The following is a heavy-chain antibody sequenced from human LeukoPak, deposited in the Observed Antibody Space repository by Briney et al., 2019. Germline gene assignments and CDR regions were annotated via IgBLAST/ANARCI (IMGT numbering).Heavy chain of an antibody. Sequence: SETLSLTCTVSGDSISSYYWSWIRQPAGKGLEWIGRMYVSGSTNYNPSLKSRVTISIDTSKNQFSLKFTSVTAADTAVYYCARDEVGLNWFDPWGQGTLVTVSS. D-gene: IGHD1-26*01. CDR3: ARDEVGLNWFDP. V-gene: IGHV4-4*07. CDR2: MYVSGST. J-gene: IGHJ5*02. CDR1: GDSISSYY.